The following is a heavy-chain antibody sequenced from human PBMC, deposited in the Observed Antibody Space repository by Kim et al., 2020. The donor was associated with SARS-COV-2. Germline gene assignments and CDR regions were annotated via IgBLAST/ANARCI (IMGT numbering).Heavy chain of an antibody. V-gene: IGHV1-18*01. D-gene: IGHD3-10*01. J-gene: IGHJ6*02. Sequence: YAQKLQGRVTMTTDTSTSTAYMELRSLRSDDTAVYYCARDRGGYYYGMDVWGQGTTVTVSS. CDR3: ARDRGGYYYGMDV.